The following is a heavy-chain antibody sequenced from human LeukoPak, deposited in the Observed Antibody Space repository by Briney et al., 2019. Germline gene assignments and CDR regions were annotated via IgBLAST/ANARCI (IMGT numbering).Heavy chain of an antibody. J-gene: IGHJ4*02. Sequence: ASVKVSCKASGYTFSTYGISWVRQAPGQGLEWMGWISVHNGDTNYAQKLEGRVTLSTDTSTSRAYMELRSLRSDDTAVYYCARAAMVRGVITPDYWGQGTLVTVSS. CDR2: ISVHNGDT. D-gene: IGHD3-10*01. CDR3: ARAAMVRGVITPDY. CDR1: GYTFSTYG. V-gene: IGHV1-18*01.